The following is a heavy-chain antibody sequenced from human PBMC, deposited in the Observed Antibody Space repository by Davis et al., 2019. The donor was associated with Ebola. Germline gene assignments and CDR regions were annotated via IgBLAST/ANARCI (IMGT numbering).Heavy chain of an antibody. V-gene: IGHV3-74*01. CDR1: GFTFSDYY. CDR3: ARDGYYDSSGLDY. D-gene: IGHD3-22*01. CDR2: INSDGSST. Sequence: PGGSLRLSCAASGFTFSDYYMSWVRQAPGKGLVWVSRINSDGSSTSYADSVKGRFTISRDNAKNTLYLQMNSLRAEDTAVYYCARDGYYDSSGLDYWGQGTLVTVSS. J-gene: IGHJ4*02.